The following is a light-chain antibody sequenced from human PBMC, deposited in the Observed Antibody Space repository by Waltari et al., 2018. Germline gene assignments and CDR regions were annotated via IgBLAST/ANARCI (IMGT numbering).Light chain of an antibody. V-gene: IGKV3-20*01. J-gene: IGKJ1*01. CDR2: GAS. Sequence: EIVLTQSPGTLSLSPGERATLSCRASQSVSSYLAWYQQKPGQAPRLLIYGASSRATGIPERFSGIVSWAHFTLTLSRLEPEDFAVYYCQQYGSSPRTFGQGTKVEIK. CDR3: QQYGSSPRT. CDR1: QSVSSY.